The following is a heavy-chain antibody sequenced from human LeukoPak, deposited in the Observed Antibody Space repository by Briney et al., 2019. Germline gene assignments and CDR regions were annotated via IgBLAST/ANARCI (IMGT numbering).Heavy chain of an antibody. Sequence: ASVKVSCKASGGTFSTYIFSWVRQAPGQGLEWMGGIIPIFGTANYARMFQGRVTITADESTSTAYMELSSLRSEDTAVYYCARDQCSSASCYTRGAFDFWGQGTMVTVSS. CDR1: GGTFSTYI. CDR2: IIPIFGTA. CDR3: ARDQCSSASCYTRGAFDF. D-gene: IGHD2-2*02. J-gene: IGHJ3*01. V-gene: IGHV1-69*13.